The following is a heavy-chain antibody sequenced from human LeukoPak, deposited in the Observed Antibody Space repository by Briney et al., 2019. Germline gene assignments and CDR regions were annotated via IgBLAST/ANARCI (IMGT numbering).Heavy chain of an antibody. D-gene: IGHD1-26*01. CDR3: ARDVGGSLDY. CDR1: GFTFRSYW. J-gene: IGHJ4*02. V-gene: IGHV3-7*01. CDR2: IKEDESAK. Sequence: PGGSLRLSCAASGFTFRSYWMAWVRQDPGKGLEWVANIKEDESAKHQADSVKGRFTISRDNAQNSVYLQMSSLRGEDTAVYYCARDVGGSLDYWGQGTLVTVSS.